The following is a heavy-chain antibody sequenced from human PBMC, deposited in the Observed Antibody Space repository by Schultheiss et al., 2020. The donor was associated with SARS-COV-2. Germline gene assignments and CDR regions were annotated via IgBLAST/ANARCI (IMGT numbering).Heavy chain of an antibody. CDR1: GGSISSSSYY. CDR3: ARKDDAFDI. CDR2: IYYSGST. V-gene: IGHV4-61*05. J-gene: IGHJ3*02. Sequence: SETLSLTCTVSGGSISSSSYYWGWIRQPPGKGLEWIGYIYYSGSTNYNPSLKSRVTISVDTSKNQFSLKLSSVTAADTAVYYCARKDDAFDIWGQGTMVTVAS.